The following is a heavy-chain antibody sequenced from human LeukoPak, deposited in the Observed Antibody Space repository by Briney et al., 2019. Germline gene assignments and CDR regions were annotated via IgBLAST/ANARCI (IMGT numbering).Heavy chain of an antibody. CDR3: AKGGWSSYFDY. CDR1: GFTLSTYA. J-gene: IGHJ4*02. V-gene: IGHV3-23*01. CDR2: ISGSGSNT. Sequence: AGGSLRLSCAASGFTLSTYAMSWVRQAPGKGLEWVSAISGSGSNTYYADSVKGRFTISRDNSKNTLYLQMNSLRAEDTAVYYCAKGGWSSYFDYWGQGTLVTVSS.